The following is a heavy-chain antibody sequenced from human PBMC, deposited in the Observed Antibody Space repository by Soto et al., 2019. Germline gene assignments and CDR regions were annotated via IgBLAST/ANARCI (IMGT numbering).Heavy chain of an antibody. Sequence: SETLTLTCTVSGGSISSYYWSWIRQPPGQGLEWIGYIYYSGSTNYNPSLKSRVTISVDTSKNQFSLKLSSVTAADTAVYYCAWSITMIVVVISLRYYGMDVWGQGTTVTVS. D-gene: IGHD3-22*01. CDR3: AWSITMIVVVISLRYYGMDV. V-gene: IGHV4-59*01. J-gene: IGHJ6*02. CDR1: GGSISSYY. CDR2: IYYSGST.